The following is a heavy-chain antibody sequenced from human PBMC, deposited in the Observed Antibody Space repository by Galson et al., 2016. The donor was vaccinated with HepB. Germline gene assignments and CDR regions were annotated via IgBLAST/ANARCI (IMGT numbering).Heavy chain of an antibody. CDR2: DSMDGRRR. D-gene: IGHD2/OR15-2a*01. CDR1: GFTFSGYG. Sequence: SLRLSCAASGFTFSGYGMHWVRQAPGKGLEWLAADSMDGRRRFYADSVKGRFTISRDNSNNMLFLQMSSLRTDDTAIYNCARRHEYCPPVGCSVDYWDQGTLVSVSS. V-gene: IGHV3-30*03. J-gene: IGHJ4*02. CDR3: ARRHEYCPPVGCSVDY.